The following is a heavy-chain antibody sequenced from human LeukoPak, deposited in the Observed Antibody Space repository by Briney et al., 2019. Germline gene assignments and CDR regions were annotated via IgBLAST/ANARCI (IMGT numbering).Heavy chain of an antibody. Sequence: ASVKVSCKASGYTFTGYYMHWVRQAPGQGLEWMGWINPNSGGTNYAQKFQGRVTMTRDTSISTAYMELSRLRSDDTAVYYCASLSGSGSYYKADDAFDIWGQGTMVTVSS. CDR3: ASLSGSGSYYKADDAFDI. J-gene: IGHJ3*02. D-gene: IGHD3-10*01. CDR1: GYTFTGYY. V-gene: IGHV1-2*02. CDR2: INPNSGGT.